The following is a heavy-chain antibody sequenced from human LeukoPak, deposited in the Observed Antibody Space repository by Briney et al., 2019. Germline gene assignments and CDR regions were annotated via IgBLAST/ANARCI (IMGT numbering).Heavy chain of an antibody. J-gene: IGHJ4*02. D-gene: IGHD6-6*01. V-gene: IGHV4-61*02. CDR1: GGSISSGSYY. CDR3: ARYSSSSGVDY. CDR2: IYTSGST. Sequence: PSETLSLTCTVSGGSISSGSYYWSWIRQRAGKGLEWIGRIYTSGSTSYNPSLKSRVTISLDTSKNQFSLKLSSVTAADTAVYYCARYSSSSGVDYWGQGTLVTVSS.